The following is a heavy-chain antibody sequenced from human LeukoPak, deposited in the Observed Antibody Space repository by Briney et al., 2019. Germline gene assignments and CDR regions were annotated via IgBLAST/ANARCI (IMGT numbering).Heavy chain of an antibody. CDR3: ARERRNDYVWGSYRYYYFDY. CDR2: IYTSGST. V-gene: IGHV4-61*02. CDR1: GGSISSGSYY. J-gene: IGHJ4*02. D-gene: IGHD3-16*02. Sequence: PSETLSLTCTVSGGSISSGSYYWSWIRQPAGKGLEWIGRIYTSGSTNYNPPLKSRVTISVDTSKNQFSLKLSSVTAADTAVYYCARERRNDYVWGSYRYYYFDYWGQGTLVTVSS.